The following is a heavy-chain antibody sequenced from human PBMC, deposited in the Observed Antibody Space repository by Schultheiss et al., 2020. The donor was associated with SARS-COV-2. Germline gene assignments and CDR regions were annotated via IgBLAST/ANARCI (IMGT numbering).Heavy chain of an antibody. V-gene: IGHV3-30*07. CDR3: ARGGGSSSSSWYRYYYYGIDV. D-gene: IGHD6-13*01. CDR2: ISYDGSNK. J-gene: IGHJ6*02. CDR1: GFTFSSYA. Sequence: GGSLRLSCAASGFTFSSYAMHWVRQAPGKGLEWVAVISYDGSNKYYADSVKGRFTISRDNSKNTLYLQMNSLRAEDTAVYYCARGGGSSSSSWYRYYYYGIDVWGQGTTVTVSS.